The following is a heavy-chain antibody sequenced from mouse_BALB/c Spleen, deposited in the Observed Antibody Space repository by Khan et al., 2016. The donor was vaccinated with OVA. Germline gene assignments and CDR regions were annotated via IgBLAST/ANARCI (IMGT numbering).Heavy chain of an antibody. J-gene: IGHJ4*01. V-gene: IGHV3-2*02. CDR2: ISYSGST. CDR3: ARDGSRYNYTINY. D-gene: IGHD2-3*01. Sequence: VQLKESGPGLVKPSQSLSLTCTVTGYSITSDYAWNWIRQFPGNKLEWMGYISYSGSTNYNPALKSRISITRDTSKNQFFLQLNSVTTEDTATYYWARDGSRYNYTINYWGQGTSVTVSS. CDR1: GYSITSDYA.